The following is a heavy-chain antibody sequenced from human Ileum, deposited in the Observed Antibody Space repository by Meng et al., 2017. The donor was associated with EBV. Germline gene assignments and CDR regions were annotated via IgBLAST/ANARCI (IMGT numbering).Heavy chain of an antibody. Sequence: QVQLQGSGPGLVKPSQTLSLTCTVSGGSISSGGYYWSWIRQHPGKGLEWIGYIHDSGSTYYNPSLKSRVTISADTSKNQFSLKLSSVTAADTAVYYCARASYGSGSPLGESWFDPWGQGTLVTVSS. V-gene: IGHV4-31*03. CDR1: GGSISSGGYY. CDR3: ARASYGSGSPLGESWFDP. D-gene: IGHD3-10*01. J-gene: IGHJ5*02. CDR2: IHDSGST.